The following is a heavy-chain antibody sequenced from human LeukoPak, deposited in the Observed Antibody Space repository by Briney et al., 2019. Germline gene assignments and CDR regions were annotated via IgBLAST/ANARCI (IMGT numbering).Heavy chain of an antibody. J-gene: IGHJ4*02. CDR3: AKMLTTNSIGDY. D-gene: IGHD4-17*01. Sequence: GGSLRLSCAASGFTFSSYGMHWVRQAPGKGLEWVAVISYDGSNKYYADSVKGRFTISRDNSKNTLYLQMNSLRAEDTAVYYCAKMLTTNSIGDYWGQGTLVTVSS. CDR2: ISYDGSNK. V-gene: IGHV3-30*18. CDR1: GFTFSSYG.